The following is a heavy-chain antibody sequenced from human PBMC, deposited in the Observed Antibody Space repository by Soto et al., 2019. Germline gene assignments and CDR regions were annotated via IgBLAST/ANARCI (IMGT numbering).Heavy chain of an antibody. CDR2: IYYSGST. CDR1: GGSISSSSYY. D-gene: IGHD6-13*01. J-gene: IGHJ4*02. CDR3: ASGDSSSPPVGDY. Sequence: SETLSLTCTVSGGSISSSSYYWGWIRQPPGKGLEWIGSIYYSGSTYYNPSLKSRVTISVDTSKNQFSLKLSSVTAADTAVYYCASGDSSSPPVGDYWGQGTLVTVPS. V-gene: IGHV4-39*01.